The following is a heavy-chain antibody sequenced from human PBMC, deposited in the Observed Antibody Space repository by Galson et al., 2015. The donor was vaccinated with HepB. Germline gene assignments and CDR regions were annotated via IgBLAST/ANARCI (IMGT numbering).Heavy chain of an antibody. Sequence: SVKVSCKASGYTFTSYGISWVRQAPGQGLEWMGWISAYNGNTNYAQKLQGRVTMTTDTSTSTAYMELRSLRSEDTAVYNCARGSYYDSSGFGNYYYYGMDVWGQGTTVTVSS. CDR1: GYTFTSYG. CDR2: ISAYNGNT. V-gene: IGHV1-18*04. J-gene: IGHJ6*02. CDR3: ARGSYYDSSGFGNYYYYGMDV. D-gene: IGHD3-22*01.